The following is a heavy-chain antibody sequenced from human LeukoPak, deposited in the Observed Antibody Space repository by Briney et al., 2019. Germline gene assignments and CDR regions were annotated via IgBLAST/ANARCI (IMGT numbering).Heavy chain of an antibody. D-gene: IGHD4/OR15-4a*01. Sequence: GGSLRLSCAASGFIFDNFAIHWVRQAPGRGLEWVSIVSFDGTNNFYGDSVKGRFTVSRDNSNNTVYLHMNSLRPDDTAVYFCARDRNVVGADFDSWGQGTLVIVSS. J-gene: IGHJ5*01. CDR1: GFIFDNFA. V-gene: IGHV3-30*04. CDR3: ARDRNVVGADFDS. CDR2: VSFDGTNN.